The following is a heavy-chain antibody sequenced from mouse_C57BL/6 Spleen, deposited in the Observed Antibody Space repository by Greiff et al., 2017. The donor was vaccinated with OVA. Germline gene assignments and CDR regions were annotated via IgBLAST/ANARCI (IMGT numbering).Heavy chain of an antibody. CDR3: TRPYGSSLGFAY. CDR2: ISSGGDYI. J-gene: IGHJ3*01. Sequence: DVMLVESGEGLVKPGGSLTLSCAASGFTFSSYVMSWVRQTPEKRLEWVAYISSGGDYIYYADTVKGRFTISSDNARNTLYLQMSSLKSEDTAMYYCTRPYGSSLGFAYWGQGTLVTVSA. D-gene: IGHD1-1*01. V-gene: IGHV5-9-1*02. CDR1: GFTFSSYV.